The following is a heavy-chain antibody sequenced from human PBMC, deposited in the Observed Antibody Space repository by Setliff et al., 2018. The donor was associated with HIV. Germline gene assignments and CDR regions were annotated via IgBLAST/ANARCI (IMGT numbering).Heavy chain of an antibody. V-gene: IGHV3-7*03. Sequence: PGGSLRLSCAASGFTFSDYYMSWVRQAPGKGLEWVANIKQDESEKYYVDSVKGRFTISRDNAKNSLYLQINNLRRDDTAMYYCATQVWSNMDYWGQGTLVTVSS. CDR3: ATQVWSNMDY. CDR1: GFTFSDYY. D-gene: IGHD2-21*01. J-gene: IGHJ4*02. CDR2: IKQDESEK.